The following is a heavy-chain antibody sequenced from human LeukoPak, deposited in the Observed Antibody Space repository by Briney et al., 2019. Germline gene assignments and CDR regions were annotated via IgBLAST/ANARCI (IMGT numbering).Heavy chain of an antibody. CDR3: ARDPPGIAASVSGG. J-gene: IGHJ4*02. D-gene: IGHD6-13*01. CDR2: IYSGGTT. CDR1: GFTVSNNY. V-gene: IGHV3-53*01. Sequence: PGGSLRLSCTASGFTVSNNYMNWVRQAPGKGLEWVALIYSGGTTNYAYSVKGRFTISRDNSKNTLYLQMTNVRVEDTAVYYCARDPPGIAASVSGGWGQGTLVTVSS.